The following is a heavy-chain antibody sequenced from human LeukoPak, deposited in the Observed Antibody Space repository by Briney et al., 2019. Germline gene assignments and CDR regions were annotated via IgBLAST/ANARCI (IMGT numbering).Heavy chain of an antibody. CDR1: GFTFDDYA. Sequence: GGSLRLSCAASGFTFDDYAMHWVRQAPGKGLEWVSGISWNSGSIGYADSVKGRFTISRDNAKNSLYLQMNSLRAEDTAVYYCATVEMATMALGYWGQGTLVTVSS. D-gene: IGHD5-12*01. CDR2: ISWNSGSI. J-gene: IGHJ4*02. CDR3: ATVEMATMALGY. V-gene: IGHV3-9*01.